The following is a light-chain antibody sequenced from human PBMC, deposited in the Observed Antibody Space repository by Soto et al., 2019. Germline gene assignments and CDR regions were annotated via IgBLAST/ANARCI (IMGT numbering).Light chain of an antibody. CDR1: QTISGW. V-gene: IGKV1-5*01. CDR2: DAS. J-gene: IGKJ2*01. Sequence: DIQVTQSPSTLSASVGDRVTITCRASQTISGWLAWNQQKPGKAPKLLIYDASTLESGVPSRFSGSGSGTEYTLTISSLQPDDFATYYCQQYNDYLFGQGTKLEIK. CDR3: QQYNDYL.